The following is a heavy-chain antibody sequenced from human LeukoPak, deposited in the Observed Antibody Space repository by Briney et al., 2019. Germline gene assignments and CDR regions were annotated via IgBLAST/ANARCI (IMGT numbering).Heavy chain of an antibody. D-gene: IGHD3-22*01. Sequence: GGSLRLSCAASGFTVSSNYMSWVRQAPGKGLEWVSVIYSGGSTYYADSVKGRFTISRDNSKNTLYLQMNSLRAEDTAVYYCARVRITMIVMAFDIWGQGTMVTVSS. CDR3: ARVRITMIVMAFDI. V-gene: IGHV3-66*01. J-gene: IGHJ3*02. CDR1: GFTVSSNY. CDR2: IYSGGST.